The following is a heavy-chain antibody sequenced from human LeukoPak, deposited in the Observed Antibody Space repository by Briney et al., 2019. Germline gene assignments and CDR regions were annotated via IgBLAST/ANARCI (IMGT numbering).Heavy chain of an antibody. D-gene: IGHD2-2*02. V-gene: IGHV1-69*04. J-gene: IGHJ6*03. CDR3: ATNTYCSSTSCYTSYYYYYYMDV. Sequence: SVKVSCKASGCTFSSYDISWVRQAPGQGLEWMGRIIPILGIANYAQKLQGRVTITADKSTSTAYLELSSLRSEDTAVYYCATNTYCSSTSCYTSYYYYYYMDVWGKGTTVTVSS. CDR2: IIPILGIA. CDR1: GCTFSSYD.